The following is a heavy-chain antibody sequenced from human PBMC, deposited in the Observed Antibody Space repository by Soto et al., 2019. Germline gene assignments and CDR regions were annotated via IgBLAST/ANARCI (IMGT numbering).Heavy chain of an antibody. CDR1: GSTFTSYW. Sequence: PGESLKISCKGSGSTFTSYWIGWVRQMPGKGLEWMGMIYPGDLETRYGASFHGQVTISADKSTSTAFLQWGSLKASDTAKYYCVRHAPVRRSLWNVWGQGTTVTVSS. V-gene: IGHV5-51*01. J-gene: IGHJ6*02. CDR2: IYPGDLET. D-gene: IGHD3-3*01. CDR3: VRHAPVRRSLWNV.